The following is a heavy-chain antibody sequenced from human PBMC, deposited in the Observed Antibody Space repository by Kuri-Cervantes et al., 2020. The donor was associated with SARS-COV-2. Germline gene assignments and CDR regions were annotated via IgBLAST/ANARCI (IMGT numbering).Heavy chain of an antibody. J-gene: IGHJ5*01. CDR3: AKSRGPFHLSRCLSILDP. D-gene: IGHD2/OR15-2a*01. CDR1: GFSLNNFG. V-gene: IGHV3-30*18. Sequence: GESLKISCAASGFSLNNFGIHWVRQAPGKGLEWVSLVSYEGTIQSYADSVKGRFTVSRDNSKNTVFLEMNSLRTGDTAVYYCAKSRGPFHLSRCLSILDPWGQGTLVTVSS. CDR2: VSYEGTIQ.